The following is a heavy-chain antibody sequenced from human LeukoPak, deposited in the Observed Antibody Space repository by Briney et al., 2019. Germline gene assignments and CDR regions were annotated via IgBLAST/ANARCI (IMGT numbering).Heavy chain of an antibody. Sequence: PSETLSLTCAVYGGSFSGYYWSWIRQPPGKGLEWIGEINHSGSTNYNPSLKSRVTISVDTSKNQFSLKLNSVTAADTAVYFCARQESGGTTDYWGQGTLVTVSS. CDR1: GGSFSGYY. CDR2: INHSGST. D-gene: IGHD1-7*01. CDR3: ARQESGGTTDY. J-gene: IGHJ4*02. V-gene: IGHV4-34*01.